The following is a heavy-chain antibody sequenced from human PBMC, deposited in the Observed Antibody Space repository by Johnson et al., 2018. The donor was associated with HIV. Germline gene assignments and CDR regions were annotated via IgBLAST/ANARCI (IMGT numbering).Heavy chain of an antibody. J-gene: IGHJ3*01. CDR1: GFTFSDYY. D-gene: IGHD1-1*01. CDR3: ARAKVNWTQGDAFDV. V-gene: IGHV3-11*01. Sequence: QVQLVESGGGLVKPGGSLRLSCAASGFTFSDYYMSWIRQAPGKGLEWVSYISSSGSTIYYADSVKGRFTISRDNAKNSLYLQIDNMRVDDTDVYYCARAKVNWTQGDAFDVLGQGTMVTVAS. CDR2: ISSSGSTI.